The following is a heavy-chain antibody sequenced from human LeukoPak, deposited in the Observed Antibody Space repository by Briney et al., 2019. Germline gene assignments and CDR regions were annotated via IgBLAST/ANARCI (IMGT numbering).Heavy chain of an antibody. J-gene: IGHJ5*02. CDR1: GYTFTGYY. V-gene: IGHV1-2*02. D-gene: IGHD5/OR15-5a*01. Sequence: ASLKVSCKASGYTFTGYYMHWVRQAPGQGLEWMGWINPNSGGTNYAQEFQGRVTMTRDTSISTAYMELSRLRSDDTAVYYCARDRGSTWFDPWGQGTLVTVSS. CDR2: INPNSGGT. CDR3: ARDRGSTWFDP.